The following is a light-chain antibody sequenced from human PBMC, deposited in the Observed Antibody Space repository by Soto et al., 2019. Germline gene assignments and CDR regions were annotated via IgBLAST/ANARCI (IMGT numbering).Light chain of an antibody. CDR3: QQRTNWPPTWT. Sequence: EIVLTQSPATLSLSPGERATLSCRASQSVYTYLAWYQQKPGQAPRLLIYDASKRATGIPARFSGSGPGTDFTLTISSLEPEDVAVYYCQQRTNWPPTWTFGQGTKVEIK. J-gene: IGKJ1*01. V-gene: IGKV3D-11*02. CDR1: QSVYTY. CDR2: DAS.